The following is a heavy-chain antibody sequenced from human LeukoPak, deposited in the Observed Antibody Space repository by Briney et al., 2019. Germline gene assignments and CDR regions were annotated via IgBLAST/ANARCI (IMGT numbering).Heavy chain of an antibody. D-gene: IGHD1-26*01. CDR2: TYYRSKWSN. J-gene: IGHJ6*02. CDR3: ARGHNGGYLNGMDV. Sequence: SQTLSLTCAISGDSVSSNSAAWNWIRQSPSRGLEWLGRTYYRSKWSNDYAVSVKSRVTINPATSKNQFSLQLNSVTPDDTAVYYCARGHNGGYLNGMDVWGPGTTVTVSS. CDR1: GDSVSSNSAA. V-gene: IGHV6-1*01.